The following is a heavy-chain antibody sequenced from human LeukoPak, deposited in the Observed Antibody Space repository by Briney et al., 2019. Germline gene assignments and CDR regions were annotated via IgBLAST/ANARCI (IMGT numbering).Heavy chain of an antibody. J-gene: IGHJ1*01. D-gene: IGHD6-13*01. CDR2: IKQDGSDK. CDR1: GSTFSNYW. CDR3: ARDHGAAGGRLEYFQH. Sequence: GGSLRLSCAASGSTFSNYWMRWVRQAPGKGREWVANIKQDGSDKLYVDSVKGRFTISRDNAQNSLYLQMNSLRAEDTAVYYCARDHGAAGGRLEYFQHWGQGTLVTVSS. V-gene: IGHV3-7*01.